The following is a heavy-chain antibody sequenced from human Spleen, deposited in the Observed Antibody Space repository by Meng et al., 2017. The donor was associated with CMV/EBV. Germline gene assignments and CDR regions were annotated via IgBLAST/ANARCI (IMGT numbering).Heavy chain of an antibody. Sequence: SGGSISSGDYYWSWIRQPPGKGLEWMGYIYYSGSNYYNPSLKSRVTISVDTSKNQFSPKLSSVTAADTAVYYCASYDSSGYYSLWYWGQGTLVTVSS. CDR3: ASYDSSGYYSLWY. CDR2: IYYSGSN. D-gene: IGHD3-22*01. V-gene: IGHV4-30-4*01. CDR1: GGSISSGDYY. J-gene: IGHJ4*02.